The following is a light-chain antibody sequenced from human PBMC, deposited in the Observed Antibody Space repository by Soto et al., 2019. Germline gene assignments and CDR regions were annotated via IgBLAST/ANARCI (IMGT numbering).Light chain of an antibody. Sequence: EIVLTQSPATLSLSPGERATLSCRASQSVSSDLAWYQQKPGQAPRLLIYDASNRATGIPARFSGSGSGTDFTLTISSLEPEDFAVYYCQQRSTWPSTFGGGTKVEIK. V-gene: IGKV3-11*01. J-gene: IGKJ4*02. CDR3: QQRSTWPST. CDR2: DAS. CDR1: QSVSSD.